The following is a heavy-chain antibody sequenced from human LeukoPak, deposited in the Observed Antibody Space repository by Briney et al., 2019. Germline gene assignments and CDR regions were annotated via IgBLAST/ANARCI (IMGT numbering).Heavy chain of an antibody. V-gene: IGHV3-48*03. CDR1: GFTFSSYE. CDR2: ISSSGSTI. J-gene: IGHJ4*02. D-gene: IGHD1-1*01. Sequence: GGSLRLSCAASGFTFSSYEMNWVRQAPGKGLEWVSYISSSGSTIYYADSVKGRFTISRDNAKNSLYLQMNRLRAEDAGVYYCARDTTHADDWGQGTLVTVSS. CDR3: ARDTTHADD.